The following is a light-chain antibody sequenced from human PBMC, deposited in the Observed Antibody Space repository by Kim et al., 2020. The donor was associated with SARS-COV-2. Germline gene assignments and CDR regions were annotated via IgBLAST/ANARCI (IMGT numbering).Light chain of an antibody. CDR2: GAS. J-gene: IGKJ1*01. CDR1: QGARSSY. V-gene: IGKV3-20*01. CDR3: QQYNNSPHT. Sequence: SLRLRVTRPCPARQGARSSYLACCQQKPRQAPILLIYGASSRATGVPDRFIGSGSGTDFTLTTTRLEPEDFAVYYCQQYNNSPHTFGQRTKV.